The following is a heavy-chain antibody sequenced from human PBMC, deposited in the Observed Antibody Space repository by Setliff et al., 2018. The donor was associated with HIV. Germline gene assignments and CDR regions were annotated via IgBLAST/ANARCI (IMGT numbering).Heavy chain of an antibody. CDR2: IVVDSGNI. CDR3: AALYYDSSGYYPGAFDI. D-gene: IGHD3-22*01. J-gene: IGHJ3*02. V-gene: IGHV1-58*02. CDR1: GFSFISSA. Sequence: SVKVSCKASGFSFISSAMQWVRQARGQRLEWIGWIVVDSGNINYAQKFQERVTITRDMSTSTAYMELSSLRSEDTAVYYCAALYYDSSGYYPGAFDIWGQGTMVTVSS.